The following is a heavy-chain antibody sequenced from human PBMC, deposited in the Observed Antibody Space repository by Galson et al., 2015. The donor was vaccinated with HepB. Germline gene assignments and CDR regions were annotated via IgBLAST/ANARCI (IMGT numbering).Heavy chain of an antibody. CDR1: GDSVSSNSAA. V-gene: IGHV6-1*01. CDR3: ARIPYSVYGMDV. J-gene: IGHJ6*02. D-gene: IGHD5/OR15-5a*01. CDR2: TYYRSKWYN. Sequence: CAISGDSVSSNSAAWNRIRQSPSRGLEWLGRTYYRSKWYNDYAVSLKSRITINPDTSKNQFSLQLSSMTPEDTAVYSCARIPYSVYGMDVWGQGTTVTVSS.